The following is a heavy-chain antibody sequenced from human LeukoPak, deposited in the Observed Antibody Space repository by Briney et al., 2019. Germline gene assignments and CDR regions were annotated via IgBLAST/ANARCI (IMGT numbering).Heavy chain of an antibody. J-gene: IGHJ4*02. V-gene: IGHV3-7*03. CDR3: AREIVGGASAFDY. Sequence: GGSLRLSCAASGFTFSTYWMSWVRQAPGQGLEWVANIKEDGSEKHYMDSVKGRFTISRDNAKSSLSLQLNSLRAEHTALYYCAREIVGGASAFDYWGQGTLVTVSS. D-gene: IGHD4-23*01. CDR1: GFTFSTYW. CDR2: IKEDGSEK.